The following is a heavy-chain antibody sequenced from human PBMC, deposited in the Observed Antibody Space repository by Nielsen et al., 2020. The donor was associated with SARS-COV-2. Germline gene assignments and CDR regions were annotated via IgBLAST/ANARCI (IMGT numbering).Heavy chain of an antibody. CDR2: IIPILGIA. J-gene: IGHJ6*02. CDR3: TTDLLVYNWNEFDYYGMDV. D-gene: IGHD1-20*01. V-gene: IGHV1-69*04. Sequence: VRQMPGKGLEWMGRIIPILGIANYAQKFQGRVTITADKSTSTAYMELNSLKTEDTAVYYCTTDLLVYNWNEFDYYGMDVWGQGTTVTVSS.